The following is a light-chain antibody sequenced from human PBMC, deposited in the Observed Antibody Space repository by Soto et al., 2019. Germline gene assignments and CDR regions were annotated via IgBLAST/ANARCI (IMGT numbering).Light chain of an antibody. V-gene: IGKV3-20*01. CDR3: QQYGSSPPYT. CDR1: QSLSTSY. CDR2: GTF. J-gene: IGKJ2*01. Sequence: EIVLTQSPGTLSLSPGESATLSCRASQSLSTSYLAWYQQKPGQAPRLLIYGTFNRATGIPDRFSGSGSGTDFTLSISRLEPGDFAVYYCQQYGSSPPYTFGQGTKLEIK.